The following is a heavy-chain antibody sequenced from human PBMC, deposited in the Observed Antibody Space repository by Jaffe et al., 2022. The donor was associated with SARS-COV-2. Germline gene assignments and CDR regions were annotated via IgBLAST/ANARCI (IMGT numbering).Heavy chain of an antibody. CDR1: GFTFSSYA. CDR3: AKGYVAVAGVRFCYFDY. Sequence: EVQLLESGGGLVQPGGSLRLSCAASGFTFSSYAMSWVRQAPGKGLEWVSAISGSGGSTYYADSVKGRFTISRDNSKNTLYLQMNSLRAEDTAVYYCAKGYVAVAGVRFCYFDYWGQGTLVTVSS. D-gene: IGHD6-19*01. CDR2: ISGSGGST. V-gene: IGHV3-23*01. J-gene: IGHJ4*02.